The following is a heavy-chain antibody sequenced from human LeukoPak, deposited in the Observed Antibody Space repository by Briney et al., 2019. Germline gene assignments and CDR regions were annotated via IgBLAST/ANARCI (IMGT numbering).Heavy chain of an antibody. CDR2: IYYSGST. CDR1: GGSVSSGSYY. CDR3: ARSIMITPQFDY. V-gene: IGHV4-61*01. J-gene: IGHJ4*02. Sequence: SETLSLTCTVSGGSVSSGSYYWSWIRQPPGKGLEWIGYIYYSGSTNYNPSLKSRVTISVDTSKNQFSLKLSSVTAADTAVYYCARSIMITPQFDYWGQGTLVTVSS. D-gene: IGHD3-16*01.